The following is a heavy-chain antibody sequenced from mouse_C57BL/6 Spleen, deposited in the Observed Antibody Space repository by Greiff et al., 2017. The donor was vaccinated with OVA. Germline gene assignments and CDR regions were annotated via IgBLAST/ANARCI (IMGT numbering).Heavy chain of an antibody. Sequence: DVLLVESGGGLVKPGGSLKLSCAASGFTFSSYAMSWVRQTPEQRLEWVATISDGGSYTYYPDNVKGRFTISRDNAKNNLYLQMSHLKSEDTAMYYCARDEGAGKGYFDVWGTGTTVTVSS. J-gene: IGHJ1*03. D-gene: IGHD3-3*01. V-gene: IGHV5-4*01. CDR3: ARDEGAGKGYFDV. CDR1: GFTFSSYA. CDR2: ISDGGSYT.